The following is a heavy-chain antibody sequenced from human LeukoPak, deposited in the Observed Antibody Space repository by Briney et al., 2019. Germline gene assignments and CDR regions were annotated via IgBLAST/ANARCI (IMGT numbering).Heavy chain of an antibody. V-gene: IGHV4-59*08. Sequence: KASETLSLTCTVSGGSISSYYWSWIRQPPGKGLEWIGYIYYSGSTNYNPSLKSRVTISVDTSKNQFSLKLSSVTAADTAVYYCARLYAGAYTRLDPWGQGILVAVSS. D-gene: IGHD3-16*01. CDR3: ARLYAGAYTRLDP. CDR1: GGSISSYY. J-gene: IGHJ5*02. CDR2: IYYSGST.